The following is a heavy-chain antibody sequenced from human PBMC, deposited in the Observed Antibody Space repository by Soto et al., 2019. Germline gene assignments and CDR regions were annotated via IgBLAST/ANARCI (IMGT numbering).Heavy chain of an antibody. Sequence: QVQLVQSGAEVKKPGASVKVSCKASGYTFTSYGISWVRQAPGQGLEWMGWISAYNGNTNYAQKLQGRVTMTTDTSTSTAYMELRSLRSDDTAVYYGARKRNCSSTSCLPALGYWGQGTLVTVSS. V-gene: IGHV1-18*04. D-gene: IGHD2-2*01. CDR1: GYTFTSYG. CDR2: ISAYNGNT. CDR3: ARKRNCSSTSCLPALGY. J-gene: IGHJ4*02.